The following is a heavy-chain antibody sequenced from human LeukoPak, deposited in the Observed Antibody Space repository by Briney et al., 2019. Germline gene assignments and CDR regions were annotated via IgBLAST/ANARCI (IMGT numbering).Heavy chain of an antibody. Sequence: GGSLRLSCAVSGFTFSSYWMSWVRQAPGKGLEWVANIKEDGSEKYYVDSVKGRFTISRDNAKNSLYLQMNSLRAEDTAVYYCARGGGWCSRTSRYVWDYWGQGTLVTVSS. CDR3: ARGGGWCSRTSRYVWDY. J-gene: IGHJ4*02. CDR2: IKEDGSEK. D-gene: IGHD2-2*01. V-gene: IGHV3-7*01. CDR1: GFTFSSYW.